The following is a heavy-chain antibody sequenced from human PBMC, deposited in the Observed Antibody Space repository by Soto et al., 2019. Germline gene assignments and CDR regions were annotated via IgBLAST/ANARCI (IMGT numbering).Heavy chain of an antibody. D-gene: IGHD2-21*01. CDR1: SDSISSNNYY. CDR3: ARRPGGAFCPLGRVCHAFDI. V-gene: IGHV4-39*01. J-gene: IGHJ3*02. CDR2: IYYSGST. Sequence: SETLSLTCSVSSDSISSNNYYWGWIRQPPGKGLEWIGSIYYSGSTYYNPSLKSRVSISVDTSKNQFSLELSSVTAADTAVYYCARRPGGAFCPLGRVCHAFDIWGQGTMVTVSS.